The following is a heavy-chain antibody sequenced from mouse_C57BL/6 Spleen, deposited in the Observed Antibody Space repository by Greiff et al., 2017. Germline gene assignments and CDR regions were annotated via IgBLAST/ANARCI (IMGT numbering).Heavy chain of an antibody. D-gene: IGHD2-4*01. CDR1: GYTFTSYW. Sequence: QVQLQQPGAELVRPGTSVKLSCKASGYTFTSYWMHWVKQRPGQGLEWIGVIDPSDSYTNYNQKFKGKATLTVDTSSSTAYMQLSSLTSEDSAVYYCAREEGDYRIAYWGQGTLVTVSA. J-gene: IGHJ3*01. V-gene: IGHV1-59*01. CDR2: IDPSDSYT. CDR3: AREEGDYRIAY.